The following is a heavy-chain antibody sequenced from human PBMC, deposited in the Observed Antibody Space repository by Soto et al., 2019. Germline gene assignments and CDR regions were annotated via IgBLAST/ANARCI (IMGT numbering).Heavy chain of an antibody. D-gene: IGHD2-15*01. V-gene: IGHV4-39*01. CDR1: GGSVYSNGHY. Sequence: SETLSLTCIVSGGSVYSNGHYWGWIRQPPGKGLEWIGSIDNNGVTNYNSSPKSRVTISRDTSKNQFSLRLTSVTAADTAVYYCGKILVGATGHTDADSWGPGILVIVSS. J-gene: IGHJ4*02. CDR2: IDNNGVT. CDR3: GKILVGATGHTDADS.